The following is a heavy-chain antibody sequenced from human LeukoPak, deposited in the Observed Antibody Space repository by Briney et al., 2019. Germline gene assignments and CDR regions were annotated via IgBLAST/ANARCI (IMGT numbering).Heavy chain of an antibody. CDR1: GYTFTSFD. Sequence: RASVKVSCKASGYTFTSFDFNWVRQATGQGLEWMGWMNPNINKEGYAQKFQGTVTLTMNTFISTAYMKLRGLTSADTAVYYSARVNRLPTVWFDPWGQGTLVTVSS. CDR2: MNPNINKE. J-gene: IGHJ5*02. D-gene: IGHD4-17*01. V-gene: IGHV1-8*01. CDR3: ARVNRLPTVWFDP.